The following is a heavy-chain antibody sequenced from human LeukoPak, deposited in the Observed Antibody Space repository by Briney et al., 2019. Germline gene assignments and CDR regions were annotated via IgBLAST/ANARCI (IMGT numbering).Heavy chain of an antibody. CDR3: ARYFYGNSDY. CDR1: GFTFSDYY. Sequence: GGSLRLSCAASGFTFSDYYKSWIRQAPGKGLEWVSYITSSGSSIYYADSVKGRFTISRDNAKDSLYLQMTSLRAEDTAVYYCARYFYGNSDYWGQGTLVTVSS. J-gene: IGHJ4*02. D-gene: IGHD2/OR15-2a*01. CDR2: ITSSGSSI. V-gene: IGHV3-11*01.